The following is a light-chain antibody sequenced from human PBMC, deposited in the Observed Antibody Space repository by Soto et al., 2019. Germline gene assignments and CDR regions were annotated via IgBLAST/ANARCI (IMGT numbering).Light chain of an antibody. CDR1: QTISSY. Sequence: DIQMTQSPSSLSAFVGDRVTLTCRSSQTISSYLNWYQQKPGKAPKVLIYAASYLQTGVSSRLSGRGSGTDFTLTIESLQPEDAATYYCQQSYTRFTFGPGTKVDIK. V-gene: IGKV1-39*01. J-gene: IGKJ3*01. CDR2: AAS. CDR3: QQSYTRFT.